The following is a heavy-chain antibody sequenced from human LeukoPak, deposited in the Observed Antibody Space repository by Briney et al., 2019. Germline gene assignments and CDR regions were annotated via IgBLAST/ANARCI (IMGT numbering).Heavy chain of an antibody. J-gene: IGHJ3*02. D-gene: IGHD3-3*01. V-gene: IGHV3-48*04. CDR1: GFTFSDYS. Sequence: AGGSLRLSCAASGFTFSDYSMNWVRQAPGKGLEWVSYISFSVNTKYYADSVKGRFTLSRDNTKNSMFLQLNSLITEDTAVYYCATSRWSGDYGAFDIWGQGTMVTVSS. CDR3: ATSRWSGDYGAFDI. CDR2: ISFSVNTK.